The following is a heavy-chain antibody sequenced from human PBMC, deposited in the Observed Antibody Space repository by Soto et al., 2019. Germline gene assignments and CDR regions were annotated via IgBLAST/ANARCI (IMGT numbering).Heavy chain of an antibody. D-gene: IGHD6-19*01. J-gene: IGHJ4*02. CDR2: IFYGGRP. CDR3: ERGEMTGFSTGWYLDY. CDR1: AGFVTTGGYY. Sequence: SGTLSLTCTVSAGFVTTGGYYWSWIRQSPGKRPEWLGYIFYGGRPKYSAALRSRITISVDTSKNQFSLTLKSVTAADAAVYYCERGEMTGFSTGWYLDYWGRGSLVTVS. V-gene: IGHV4-61*08.